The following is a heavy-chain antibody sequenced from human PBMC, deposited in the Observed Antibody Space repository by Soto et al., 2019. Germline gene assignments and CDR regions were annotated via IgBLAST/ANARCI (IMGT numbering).Heavy chain of an antibody. CDR2: INHTGGT. V-gene: IGHV4-34*01. D-gene: IGHD3-3*01. J-gene: IGHJ5*02. CDR1: GGSANGYY. Sequence: LSLTCAVYGGSANGYYWNWIRQPPGKGLEWIGEINHTGGTHYNPSLKSRVTMSVDTSKNQFSLRSSSVTAADTAIYYCATRITVFGLLIPPFDPWGQGTQVTVSS. CDR3: ATRITVFGLLIPPFDP.